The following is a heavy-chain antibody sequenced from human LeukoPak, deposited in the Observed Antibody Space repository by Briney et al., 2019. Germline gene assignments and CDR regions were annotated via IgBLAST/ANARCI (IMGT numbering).Heavy chain of an antibody. CDR1: GDSVSSNSAA. D-gene: IGHD3-22*01. V-gene: IGHV6-1*01. Sequence: SQTLSLTCAISGDSVSSNSAAWNWIRQSPSRGLEWLGRTYYGSKWYNDYAVSVKSRITINPDTSKNQFSLQLNSVTPEDTAVYYCAREGPEDYYYDSSGYYYFDYWGQGTLVTVSS. CDR2: TYYGSKWYN. CDR3: AREGPEDYYYDSSGYYYFDY. J-gene: IGHJ4*02.